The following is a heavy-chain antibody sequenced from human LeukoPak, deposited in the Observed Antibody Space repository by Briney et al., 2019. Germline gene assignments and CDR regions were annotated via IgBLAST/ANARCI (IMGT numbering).Heavy chain of an antibody. J-gene: IGHJ5*02. CDR3: ARDLRYSSSFDFDP. D-gene: IGHD6-6*01. CDR2: IYHRGST. V-gene: IGHV4-38-2*02. CDR1: GSMSNHF. Sequence: SETLSLTCTVFGSMSNHFWSWIRQPPGKGLEWIGSIYHRGSTYYNPSLKSRVTISVDTSKNQFSLKLSSVTAADTAVYYCARDLRYSSSFDFDPWGQGTLVTVSS.